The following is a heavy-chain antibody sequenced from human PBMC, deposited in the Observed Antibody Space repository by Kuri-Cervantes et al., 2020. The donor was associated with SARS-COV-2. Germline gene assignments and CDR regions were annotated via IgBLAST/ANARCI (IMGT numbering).Heavy chain of an antibody. V-gene: IGHV4-4*02. CDR1: GGSISSSNW. D-gene: IGHD2-8*01. CDR3: ARDLGPCSNGLCPTTHGFDY. Sequence: SETLSLTCAVSGGSISSSNWWSWVRQPPGKGLEWIGEIYHSGSTNYNPSLKSRVTISVDKSKNQSSLKLSSVTAADTAVYYCARDLGPCSNGLCPTTHGFDYWGQGTLVTVSS. J-gene: IGHJ4*02. CDR2: IYHSGST.